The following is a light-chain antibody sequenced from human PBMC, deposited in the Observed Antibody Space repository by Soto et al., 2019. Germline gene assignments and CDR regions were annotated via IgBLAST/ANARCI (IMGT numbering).Light chain of an antibody. Sequence: QSVLTQPPSVSAAPGQKVTISCSGSSSNIGNNYVSWYQQLPGTAPKLLIYENNKRPSGIPDRFSGSKSGTSATLGITGLQTGDEAYYYCGTWDSSLSVGGFGTGTKVTVL. CDR2: ENN. CDR1: SSNIGNNY. CDR3: GTWDSSLSVGG. V-gene: IGLV1-51*02. J-gene: IGLJ1*01.